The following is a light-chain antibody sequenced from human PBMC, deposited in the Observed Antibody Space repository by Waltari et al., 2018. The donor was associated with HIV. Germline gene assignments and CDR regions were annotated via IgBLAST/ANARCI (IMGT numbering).Light chain of an antibody. CDR3: GTWDSSLSVWV. CDR1: SSNIGDNF. V-gene: IGLV1-51*01. Sequence: QSVLTQPPSVSAAPGQKVTISCSGSSSNIGDNFVAWYQQLPGTAPSLLLYDIHKRPSVIPDRFSGSTSGTSATLGITGLQTGDAADYYCGTWDSSLSVWVFGGGTNLTVL. CDR2: DIH. J-gene: IGLJ3*02.